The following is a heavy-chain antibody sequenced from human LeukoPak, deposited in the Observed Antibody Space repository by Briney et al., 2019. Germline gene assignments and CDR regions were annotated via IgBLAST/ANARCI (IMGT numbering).Heavy chain of an antibody. J-gene: IGHJ4*02. CDR3: ARYDSSGPLDY. V-gene: IGHV5-51*01. D-gene: IGHD3-22*01. CDR2: LYPGDSDT. CDR1: GYSFTSYW. Sequence: PGESLKISGKGSGYSFTSYWIGWVRQMPGKCLEWMEILYPGDSDTRYRPSFQGQVIISADQSISTAYLQWRSLKASDTAMYYCARYDSSGPLDYWGQGTLVTVSS.